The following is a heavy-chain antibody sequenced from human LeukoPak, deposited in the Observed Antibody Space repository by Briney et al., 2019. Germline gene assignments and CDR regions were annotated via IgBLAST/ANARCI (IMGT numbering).Heavy chain of an antibody. Sequence: SGTLSLTCAVSDVSISGTVWWTWVRQPPGEGLEWIAEIYHGGSTNYNPSLKSRATISVDKSRNQFSLTLTSVTAADSAAYFCARGGGSAPYALDIWGQGTMVTVSS. CDR3: ARGGGSAPYALDI. V-gene: IGHV4-4*02. D-gene: IGHD3-16*01. CDR1: DVSISGTVW. J-gene: IGHJ3*02. CDR2: IYHGGST.